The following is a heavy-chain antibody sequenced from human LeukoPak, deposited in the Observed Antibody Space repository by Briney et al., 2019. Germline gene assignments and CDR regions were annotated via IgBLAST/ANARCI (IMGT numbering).Heavy chain of an antibody. CDR1: GGSILTTNW. D-gene: IGHD1-26*01. V-gene: IGHV4-4*02. CDR2: VHLSGAS. Sequence: PSETLSLTCAVSGGSILTTNWWSWVRQPPGKGLEWIGEVHLSGASNYNPSLKSRVNMSIDKSKNQLSLEPTSVTAADTAIYYCTRESGAFSPFGFWGQGTLVTVSS. CDR3: TRESGAFSPFGF. J-gene: IGHJ4*02.